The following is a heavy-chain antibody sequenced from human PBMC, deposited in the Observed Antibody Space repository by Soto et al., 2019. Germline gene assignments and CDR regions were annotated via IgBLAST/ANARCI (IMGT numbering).Heavy chain of an antibody. CDR3: TRGAWGYAFDV. V-gene: IGHV4-31*03. Sequence: SETLSLTCTVSGGSISSGGYYWTWIRQHPGKGLEWIGYIHYTESTYYNPSLKSRVIVSIDTSKNQFSLRLSSVTAADTAVYYCTRGAWGYAFDVWGQGTMVT. J-gene: IGHJ3*01. CDR1: GGSISSGGYY. CDR2: IHYTEST. D-gene: IGHD3-16*01.